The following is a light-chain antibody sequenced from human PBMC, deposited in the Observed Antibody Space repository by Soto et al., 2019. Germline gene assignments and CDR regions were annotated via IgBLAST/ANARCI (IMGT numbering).Light chain of an antibody. Sequence: EIVLSQSPDTLSLSPGERATLSCRASQIVNNNALAWYQHKPGQAPRLLIFAASRRAAGIPDKFSGSGSGTDFTFTMNRLEPEDFAVYYCQQYDRSPYTFGQATQL. CDR3: QQYDRSPYT. CDR2: AAS. CDR1: QIVNNNA. V-gene: IGKV3-20*01. J-gene: IGKJ2*01.